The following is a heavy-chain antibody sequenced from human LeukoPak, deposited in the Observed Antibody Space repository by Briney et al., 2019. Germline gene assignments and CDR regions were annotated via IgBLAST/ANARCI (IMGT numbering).Heavy chain of an antibody. V-gene: IGHV4-4*08. CDR1: HGSISNYY. Sequence: SETLSLTCTVSHGSISNYYWSWIRQPPGKGLEWIGYVYVSGTTSYNPSLQSRVAMSLDTSKNQFSLKLSSVTAADTAVYYCARDRGEYCSGGSCYWYNWFDPWGQGTLVTVSS. D-gene: IGHD2-15*01. CDR3: ARDRGEYCSGGSCYWYNWFDP. J-gene: IGHJ5*02. CDR2: VYVSGTT.